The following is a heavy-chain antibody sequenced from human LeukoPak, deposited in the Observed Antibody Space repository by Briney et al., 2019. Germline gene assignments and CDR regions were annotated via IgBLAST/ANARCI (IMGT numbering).Heavy chain of an antibody. CDR2: IYTSGST. CDR3: ARQDSSGWYLLGY. Sequence: PSETLSLTRTVSVGSIISYYWSWIRQPAGKGLDWIGRIYTSGSTNYNPSLKSRVTMSVDTSKDQFSLKLSSVTAADKAVYVCARQDSSGWYLLGYWGQGTLVTVSS. CDR1: VGSIISYY. V-gene: IGHV4-4*07. D-gene: IGHD6-19*01. J-gene: IGHJ4*02.